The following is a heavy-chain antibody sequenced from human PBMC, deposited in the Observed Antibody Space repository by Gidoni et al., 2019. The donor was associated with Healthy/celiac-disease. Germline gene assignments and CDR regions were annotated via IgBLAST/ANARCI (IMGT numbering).Heavy chain of an antibody. V-gene: IGHV3-53*01. CDR1: GFTVSSNY. CDR2: IHSGGST. Sequence: EVQLVESGGGLIQPGGSLSLSCAASGFTVSSNYMSWVRQAPGKGLEWVSVIHSGGSTYYADSVKGRFTISRDNSKNTLYLQMNSLRAEDTAVYYCASAGTIFGVATYGMDVWGQGTTVTVSS. J-gene: IGHJ6*02. D-gene: IGHD3-3*01. CDR3: ASAGTIFGVATYGMDV.